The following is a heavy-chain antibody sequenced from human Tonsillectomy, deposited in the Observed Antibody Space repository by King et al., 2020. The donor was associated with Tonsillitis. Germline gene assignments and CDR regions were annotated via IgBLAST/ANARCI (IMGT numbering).Heavy chain of an antibody. CDR1: GYSFTSYW. J-gene: IGHJ5*02. Sequence: QLVQSGAEVKKPGESLKISCKGSGYSFTSYWIGWVRQMPGKGLEWMGIIYPGDSDTRYSPSFQDQVTISADKSISTAYLQWSSLKASDTAMYYCARLTYYYGSGSYQRGLWFDPWGQGTLVTVSS. V-gene: IGHV5-51*01. CDR3: ARLTYYYGSGSYQRGLWFDP. CDR2: IYPGDSDT. D-gene: IGHD3-10*01.